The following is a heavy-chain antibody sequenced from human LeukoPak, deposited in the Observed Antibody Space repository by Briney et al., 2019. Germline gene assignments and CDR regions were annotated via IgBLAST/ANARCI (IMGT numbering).Heavy chain of an antibody. V-gene: IGHV4-61*02. Sequence: SQTLSLTCTVSGGSISSGSYYWSWIRQPAGKGLEWIGRIYTSGSTNYNPSLKSRVTISVDTSKNQFSLKLSSVTAADTAVYYCARAYYDFWSGCYKVAFDIWGQGTMVTVSS. D-gene: IGHD3-3*01. CDR1: GGSISSGSYY. CDR2: IYTSGST. J-gene: IGHJ3*02. CDR3: ARAYYDFWSGCYKVAFDI.